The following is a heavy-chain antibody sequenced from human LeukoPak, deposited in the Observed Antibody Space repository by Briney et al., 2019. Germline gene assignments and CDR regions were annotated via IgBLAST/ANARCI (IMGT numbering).Heavy chain of an antibody. J-gene: IGHJ1*01. CDR3: ATMLRFLEWLYNFQH. D-gene: IGHD3-3*01. CDR1: GYTLTELS. Sequence: ASVKVSCKVSGYTLTELSMHWVRQAPGKGLEWMGGFYPEDGETIYAQKFQGRVTMTEDTSTDTAYMELSSLRSEDTAVYYCATMLRFLEWLYNFQHWGQGTLVTVSS. CDR2: FYPEDGET. V-gene: IGHV1-24*01.